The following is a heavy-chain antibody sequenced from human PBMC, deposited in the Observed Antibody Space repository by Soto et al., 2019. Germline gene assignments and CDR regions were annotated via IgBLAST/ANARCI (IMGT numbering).Heavy chain of an antibody. CDR1: GGSISSGGYY. CDR2: IYYSGST. J-gene: IGHJ6*03. CDR3: ASRGIPAPQDYFYYYYMDV. D-gene: IGHD6-6*01. Sequence: QVQLQESGPGLVKPSQTLSLTCTVSGGSISSGGYYWSWIRQHPGKGLVWIGYIYYSGSTYYNPSLKSRVTISVDTSKNQFYLKLSSVTAADTAVYYCASRGIPAPQDYFYYYYMDVWGKGTTVTVSS. V-gene: IGHV4-31*03.